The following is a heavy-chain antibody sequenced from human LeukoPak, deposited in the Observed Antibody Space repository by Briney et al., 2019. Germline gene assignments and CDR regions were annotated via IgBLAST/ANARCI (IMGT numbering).Heavy chain of an antibody. CDR1: GYTFTGYY. V-gene: IGHV1-2*02. Sequence: ASVKVSCKASGYTFTGYYMHWVRQAPGQGLEWMGWINPNSCGTNYAQKFQGRITMTRDASISTAYMELSRLRSDDTAVYYCAGALPYQLLFDYWGQGTLVTVSS. CDR2: INPNSCGT. J-gene: IGHJ4*02. D-gene: IGHD2-2*01. CDR3: AGALPYQLLFDY.